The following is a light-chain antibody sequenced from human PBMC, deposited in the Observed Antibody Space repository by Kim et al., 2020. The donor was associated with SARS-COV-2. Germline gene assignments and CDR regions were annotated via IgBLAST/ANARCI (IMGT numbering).Light chain of an antibody. CDR2: GDN. Sequence: NFMLTQPHSLSESPGKTVTISCTGRGGDIAGNYVQWYQRRPGSVPTTVIYGDNQRPSGVPDRFSGSIDSSSNSASLTISGLKTEDEADYYCQSYDSSNQDVVFGGGTKLTVL. V-gene: IGLV6-57*02. CDR3: QSYDSSNQDVV. J-gene: IGLJ2*01. CDR1: GGDIAGNY.